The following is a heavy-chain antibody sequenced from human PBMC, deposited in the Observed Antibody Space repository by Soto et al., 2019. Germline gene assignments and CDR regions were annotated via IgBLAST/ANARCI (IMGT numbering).Heavy chain of an antibody. Sequence: EASVKVSCKASGYTFTSYGISWVRQAPGQGLEWMGWISAYNGNTNYAQKLQGRVTLTTDTSTSTAYMELRSLRSDDTAVYYCARDAIDCSGGSCLSHWGQGTLVTVSS. J-gene: IGHJ4*02. CDR3: ARDAIDCSGGSCLSH. CDR2: ISAYNGNT. CDR1: GYTFTSYG. D-gene: IGHD2-15*01. V-gene: IGHV1-18*01.